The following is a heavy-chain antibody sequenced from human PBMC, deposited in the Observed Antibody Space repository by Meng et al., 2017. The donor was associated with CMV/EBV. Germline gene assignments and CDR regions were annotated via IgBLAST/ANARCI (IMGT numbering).Heavy chain of an antibody. Sequence: SCAISGDSVSSHSAAWNWIRQSPSRGLEWLGRTYYRSKWYNDYAVSVKRRITINPDTSKNQFSLQLNSVTPEDTAVYYCAREEAAAGRTNYYYYGMDVWGQGTTVTVSS. V-gene: IGHV6-1*01. CDR1: GDSVSSHSAA. CDR2: TYYRSKWYN. J-gene: IGHJ6*02. D-gene: IGHD6-13*01. CDR3: AREEAAAGRTNYYYYGMDV.